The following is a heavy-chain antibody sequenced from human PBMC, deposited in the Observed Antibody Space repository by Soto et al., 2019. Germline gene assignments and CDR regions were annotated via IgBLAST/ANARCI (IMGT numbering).Heavy chain of an antibody. V-gene: IGHV4-59*12. CDR3: GRESGETWDYEAS. D-gene: IGHD1-7*01. CDR2: IYYSGNT. CDR1: GGSISSYY. J-gene: IGHJ5*02. Sequence: PSETLSLTCTVSGGSISSYYWSWIRQSPGKGLEWIGCIYYSGNTHYNPSLKSRVTVSVDTSRNQFFLTLRSVTAADSAVYHCGRESGETWDYEASWGQGTPVTVSS.